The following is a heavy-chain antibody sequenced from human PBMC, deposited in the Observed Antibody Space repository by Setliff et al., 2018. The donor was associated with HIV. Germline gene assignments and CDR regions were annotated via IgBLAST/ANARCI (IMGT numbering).Heavy chain of an antibody. CDR1: GYSISSRYY. D-gene: IGHD1-26*01. V-gene: IGHV4-38-2*02. CDR2: INHTGNT. Sequence: PSETLSLTCTVSGYSISSRYYWGWIRQSPGKGLEWIGEINHTGNTQYNPSLKSRVTMSEETSKNQFSLKLKSVTAADTAIYFCARGKGGLVGPAEFDYWGPGTLVTVSS. J-gene: IGHJ4*02. CDR3: ARGKGGLVGPAEFDY.